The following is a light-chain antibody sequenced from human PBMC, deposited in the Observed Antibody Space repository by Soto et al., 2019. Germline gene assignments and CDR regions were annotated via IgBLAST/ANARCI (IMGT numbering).Light chain of an antibody. V-gene: IGKV3-20*01. CDR1: QSISSSY. J-gene: IGKJ5*01. CDR3: QQYGSSLVT. Sequence: IVLPQYPSTLSLSPGERATLSCISIQSISSSYLAWYQQKPGQPPRLLIYGASSRATGIPDRFSGSGSGTDFTLTISRLEPEDFAVYYCQQYGSSLVTFGQGTRLEIK. CDR2: GAS.